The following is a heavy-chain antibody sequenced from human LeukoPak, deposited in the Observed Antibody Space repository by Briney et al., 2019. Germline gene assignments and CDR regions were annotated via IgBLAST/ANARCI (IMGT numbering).Heavy chain of an antibody. Sequence: ASVKVSCKASGYTFTGYYMHWVRQAPGQGLEWMGWIDPNSGGTNYAQKFQGRVTMTRDTSISTAYMELSRLRSDDTAVYYCARDKQQPSNWFDPWGQGTLVTVSS. CDR1: GYTFTGYY. CDR3: ARDKQQPSNWFDP. CDR2: IDPNSGGT. J-gene: IGHJ5*02. D-gene: IGHD6-13*01. V-gene: IGHV1-2*02.